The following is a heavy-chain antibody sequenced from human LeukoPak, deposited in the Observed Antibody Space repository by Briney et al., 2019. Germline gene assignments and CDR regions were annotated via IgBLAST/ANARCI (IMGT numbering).Heavy chain of an antibody. D-gene: IGHD6-19*01. J-gene: IGHJ4*02. CDR1: GYTFTSYG. V-gene: IGHV1-18*01. CDR2: IGAYNGNT. CDR3: ARDPRGIAVAGTPFDY. Sequence: GASVKVSCKASGYTFTSYGISWVRQAPGQGLEWMGWIGAYNGNTNYAQKLQGRVTMTTDTSTSTAYMELRSLRSDDTAVYYCARDPRGIAVAGTPFDYWGQGTLVTVSS.